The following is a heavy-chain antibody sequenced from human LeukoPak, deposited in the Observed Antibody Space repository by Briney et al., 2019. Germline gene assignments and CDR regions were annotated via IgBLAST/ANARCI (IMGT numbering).Heavy chain of an antibody. CDR3: ARRDGYNLFDY. J-gene: IGHJ4*02. CDR1: GGSISSYY. CDR2: IYYSGST. Sequence: SETLSLTCTVSGGSISSYYWGWIRQPPGKGLEWIGSIYYSGSTYYNPSLKSRVTISVDTSKNQFSLKLSSVTAADTAVYYCARRDGYNLFDYWGQGTLVTVSS. D-gene: IGHD5-24*01. V-gene: IGHV4-39*01.